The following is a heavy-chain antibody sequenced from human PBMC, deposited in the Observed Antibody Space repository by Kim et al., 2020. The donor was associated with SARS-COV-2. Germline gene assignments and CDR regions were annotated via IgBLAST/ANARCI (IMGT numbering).Heavy chain of an antibody. V-gene: IGHV4-39*01. J-gene: IGHJ3*01. D-gene: IGHD1-26*01. CDR3: ARNPPSLGGVDV. Sequence: YHNPSVMSPVTISVDTSKNQCSVRLSSVTAADTAVYFCARNPPSLGGVDVWGQGTMVTVSS.